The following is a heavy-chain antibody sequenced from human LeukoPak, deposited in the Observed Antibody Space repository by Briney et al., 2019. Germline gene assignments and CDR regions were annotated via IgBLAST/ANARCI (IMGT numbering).Heavy chain of an antibody. CDR3: ARRLYSSSSGKFDY. D-gene: IGHD6-6*01. J-gene: IGHJ4*02. CDR2: INHSGST. V-gene: IGHV4-34*01. CDR1: GGSFSGYY. Sequence: PSETLSLTCAVYGGSFSGYYWSWIRQPPRKGLEWIGEINHSGSTNYNPSLKSRVTISVDTSKNQFSLKLSSVTAADTAVYYCARRLYSSSSGKFDYWGQGTLVTVSS.